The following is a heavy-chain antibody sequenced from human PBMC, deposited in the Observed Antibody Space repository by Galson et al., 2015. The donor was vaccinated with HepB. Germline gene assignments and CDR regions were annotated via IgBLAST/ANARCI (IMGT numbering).Heavy chain of an antibody. CDR3: AKDVGIRSWYKIGYLPH. Sequence: SVKVSCKASGYFFKDYGINWVRQAPGRGLEWIGWTSPYNGNVNYAQKFQGRVTMTSDTSTSTVFMDLGSLTGEDTAIYYCAKDVGIRSWYKIGYLPHWGQGTLVTVSS. J-gene: IGHJ1*01. CDR1: GYFFKDYG. CDR2: TSPYNGNV. D-gene: IGHD6-13*01. V-gene: IGHV1-18*01.